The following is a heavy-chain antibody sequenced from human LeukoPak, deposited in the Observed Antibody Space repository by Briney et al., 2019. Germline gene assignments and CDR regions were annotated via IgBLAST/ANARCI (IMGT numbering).Heavy chain of an antibody. CDR3: AKGIAAAGAFDY. D-gene: IGHD6-13*01. CDR1: GFTFSSYA. J-gene: IGHJ4*02. CDR2: ISGSGGST. V-gene: IGHV3-23*01. Sequence: PGGSLRLSCAASGFTFSSYAMSWVRQAPGKGLEWVSAISGSGGSTYYADSVKGRFTISRDSSKNTLYLQMNSLRAEDTAVYYCAKGIAAAGAFDYWGQGTLVTVSS.